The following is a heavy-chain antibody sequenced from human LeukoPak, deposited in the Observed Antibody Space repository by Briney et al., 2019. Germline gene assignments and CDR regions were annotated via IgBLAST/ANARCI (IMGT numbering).Heavy chain of an antibody. D-gene: IGHD5-24*01. V-gene: IGHV4-31*03. Sequence: SETLSLTCSVSGGSISSDDYCWNWIRQHPGKGLEWIGYIYYSGSTYYNPSLKSRVALSVDTSKNQFSLKLSSLTAAGTAVYYCAKSREEIRGLDAFDIWGQGTMVTVSS. CDR1: GGSISSDDYC. CDR2: IYYSGST. J-gene: IGHJ3*02. CDR3: AKSREEIRGLDAFDI.